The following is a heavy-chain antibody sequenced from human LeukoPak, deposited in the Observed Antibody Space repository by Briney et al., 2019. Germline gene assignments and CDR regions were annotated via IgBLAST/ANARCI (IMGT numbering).Heavy chain of an antibody. J-gene: IGHJ6*03. CDR2: IRHDGSNK. V-gene: IGHV3-30*02. D-gene: IGHD3-22*01. CDR3: AKGSKLVVITRDHYMAV. CDR1: GFTFSSYG. Sequence: GGSLRLSCAASGFTFSSYGMHWVRQAPGKGLEWVAFIRHDGSNKYYADSVKGRFTISRDNSKNTLYLQMNSRRAGDTAVYYCAKGSKLVVITRDHYMAVWGKGTTVTISS.